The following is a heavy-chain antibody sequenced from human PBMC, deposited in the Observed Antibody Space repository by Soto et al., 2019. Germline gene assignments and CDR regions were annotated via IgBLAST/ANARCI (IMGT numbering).Heavy chain of an antibody. Sequence: QVQLQESGPGLVKPLQTLSVTCAISGDSVSGNSAAWNWIRLSPSRGLEWLARTYYRSRWYNDYAVSVRSRITVNADTSKNQFSLQLTSVTPEDTAIYYCAGTTSHHWLYMDVWGRGTTVTVSS. CDR3: AGTTSHHWLYMDV. J-gene: IGHJ6*03. D-gene: IGHD1-1*01. CDR2: TYYRSRWYN. V-gene: IGHV6-1*01. CDR1: GDSVSGNSAA.